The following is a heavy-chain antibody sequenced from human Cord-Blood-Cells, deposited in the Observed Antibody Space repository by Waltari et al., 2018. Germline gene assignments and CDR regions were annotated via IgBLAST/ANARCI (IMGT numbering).Heavy chain of an antibody. CDR2: IKQDGSEK. Sequence: EVQLVESGGGLVQPGGSLRLSCAASGFTFSSDWMSWVRQAPGKGLEWVANIKQDGSEKYYVDSVKGRFTISRDNAKNSLYLQMNSLRAEDTAVYYCASSSYYYYYYMDVWGKGTTVTVSS. V-gene: IGHV3-7*01. CDR1: GFTFSSDW. J-gene: IGHJ6*03. D-gene: IGHD6-6*01. CDR3: ASSSYYYYYYMDV.